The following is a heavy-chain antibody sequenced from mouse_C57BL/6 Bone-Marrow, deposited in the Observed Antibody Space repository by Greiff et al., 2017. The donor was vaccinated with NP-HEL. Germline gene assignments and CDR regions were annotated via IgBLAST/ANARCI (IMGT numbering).Heavy chain of an antibody. CDR3: ARDYGSSYGWYFDV. V-gene: IGHV1-69*01. D-gene: IGHD1-1*01. J-gene: IGHJ1*03. CDR1: GYTFTSYW. Sequence: QVQLQQPGAELVMPGASVKLSCKASGYTFTSYWMHWVKQRPGQGLEWIGEIDPSDSYPNYNQKFKGKSTLTVDKSSSTAYMQLSSLTSEDSAVYYGARDYGSSYGWYFDVWGTGTTVTVSS. CDR2: IDPSDSYP.